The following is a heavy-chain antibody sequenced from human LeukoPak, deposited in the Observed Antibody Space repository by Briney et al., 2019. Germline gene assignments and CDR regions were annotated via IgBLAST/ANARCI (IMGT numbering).Heavy chain of an antibody. D-gene: IGHD2/OR15-2a*01. V-gene: IGHV3-64D*09. J-gene: IGHJ4*02. Sequence: HPGGSLRLSSSASGFTFSSFAMHWVRQAPGKGLEYVAAISRNGGSTYYADSVKGRFTISRDNSKNTLYLQMSSLRAEDTAVYLCVKDLRSDFMGVLSRYLSYWGQGTLVTVSS. CDR2: ISRNGGST. CDR1: GFTFSSFA. CDR3: VKDLRSDFMGVLSRYLSY.